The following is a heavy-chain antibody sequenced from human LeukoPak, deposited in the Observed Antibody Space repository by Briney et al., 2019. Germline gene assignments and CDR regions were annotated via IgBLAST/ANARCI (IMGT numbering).Heavy chain of an antibody. CDR3: AREAPVDSGYDWVDY. V-gene: IGHV1-18*01. CDR2: ISAYNGNT. Sequence: ASVKVSCKASGYTFTSYGISWVRQAPGQGLEWMGWISAYNGNTNYAQKLQGRVTMTTDTSTSTAYMELRSLRSDDTAVYYCAREAPVDSGYDWVDYWGQGTLVTVSS. CDR1: GYTFTSYG. J-gene: IGHJ4*02. D-gene: IGHD5-12*01.